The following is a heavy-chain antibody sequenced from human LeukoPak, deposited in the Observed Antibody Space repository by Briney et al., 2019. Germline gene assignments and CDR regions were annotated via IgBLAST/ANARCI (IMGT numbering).Heavy chain of an antibody. CDR1: GFTFSSYA. CDR2: ISGSGGST. CDR3: AKGLYSGSYYNY. D-gene: IGHD1-26*01. J-gene: IGHJ4*02. Sequence: GGSLRLSCAASGFTFSSYAMSWVRQAPGKGLEWVSAISGSGGSTYYTDSVKGRFTISRDNSKNTLYLQMNSLRAEDTAVYYCAKGLYSGSYYNYWGQGTLVTVSS. V-gene: IGHV3-23*01.